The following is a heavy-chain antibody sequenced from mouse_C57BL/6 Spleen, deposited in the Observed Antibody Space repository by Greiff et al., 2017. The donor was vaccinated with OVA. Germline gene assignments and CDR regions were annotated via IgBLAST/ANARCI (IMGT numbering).Heavy chain of an antibody. CDR3: AITTVDYFDY. Sequence: VMLVESGPELVKPGASVKISCKASGYAFSSSWMNWVKQRPGKGLEWIGRIYPGDGDTNYNGKFKGKATLTADKSSSTAYMQLSSLTSEDSAVYFCAITTVDYFDYWGQGTTLTVSS. V-gene: IGHV1-82*01. CDR2: IYPGDGDT. J-gene: IGHJ2*01. D-gene: IGHD1-1*01. CDR1: GYAFSSSW.